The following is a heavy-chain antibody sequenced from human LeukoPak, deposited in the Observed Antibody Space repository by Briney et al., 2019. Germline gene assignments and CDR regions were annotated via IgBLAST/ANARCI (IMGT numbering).Heavy chain of an antibody. D-gene: IGHD1/OR15-1a*01. CDR2: INYSGNT. Sequence: SETLSLTCTVSGGSISDYYWSWIRQPPGKGLEWTAYINYSGNTDYNPSLKSRVTISVDTSKNHFSLKLNSVTAADTAVYYCARLNVLNNSVLHHFDRWGQGTLVTVSS. V-gene: IGHV4-59*08. CDR1: GGSISDYY. CDR3: ARLNVLNNSVLHHFDR. J-gene: IGHJ4*02.